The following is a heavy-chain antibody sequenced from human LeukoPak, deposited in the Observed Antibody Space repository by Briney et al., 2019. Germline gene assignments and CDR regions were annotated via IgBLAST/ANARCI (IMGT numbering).Heavy chain of an antibody. Sequence: GGSLRLSCAASGFTFSSYGMHWVRQAPGKGLEWVEVIRYDGSNKYYADSVKGRFTISRDNSKNTLYLQMNSLRAEDTAVYYCARGFVAITMIVDYYYYGMDVWGQGTTVTVSS. V-gene: IGHV3-33*01. CDR1: GFTFSSYG. D-gene: IGHD3-22*01. CDR3: ARGFVAITMIVDYYYYGMDV. CDR2: IRYDGSNK. J-gene: IGHJ6*02.